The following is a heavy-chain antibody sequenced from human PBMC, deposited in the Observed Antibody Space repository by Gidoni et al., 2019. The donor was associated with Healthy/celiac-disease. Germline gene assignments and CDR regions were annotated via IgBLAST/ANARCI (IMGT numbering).Heavy chain of an antibody. Sequence: QVQLQESGPGLVKPSQTLSLTCTVTGGSISSGGYYWSWIRQHPGKGLEWIGYIYYSGSTYYNPSLKSRVTISVDTSKTQFSLKLSSVTAADTAVYYCARGEMASKGDAFDIWGQGTMVTVSS. J-gene: IGHJ3*02. V-gene: IGHV4-31*03. CDR3: ARGEMASKGDAFDI. CDR1: GGSISSGGYY. CDR2: IYYSGST. D-gene: IGHD1-26*01.